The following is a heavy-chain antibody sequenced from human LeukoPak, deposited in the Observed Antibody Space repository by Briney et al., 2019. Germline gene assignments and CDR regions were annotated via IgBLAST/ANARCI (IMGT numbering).Heavy chain of an antibody. V-gene: IGHV3-30*18. D-gene: IGHD3-22*01. CDR1: GFTFSSYG. CDR2: ISYDGSNK. CDR3: AKEYYYDSSGYSYPLDY. Sequence: PGGSLRLSCAAYGFTFSSYGMHWVRQAPGKGLEWVAVISYDGSNKYYADSVKGRFTISRDNSKNTLYLQMNSLRAEDTAVYYCAKEYYYDSSGYSYPLDYWGQGTLVTVSS. J-gene: IGHJ4*02.